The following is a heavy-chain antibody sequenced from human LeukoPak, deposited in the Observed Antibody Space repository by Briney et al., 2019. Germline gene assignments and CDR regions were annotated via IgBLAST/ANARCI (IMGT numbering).Heavy chain of an antibody. CDR3: ARDGRDYYGSGSYYKNGMDV. D-gene: IGHD3-10*01. CDR1: GGSISSGGYY. CDR2: IYYSGST. J-gene: IGHJ6*02. V-gene: IGHV4-31*03. Sequence: SETLSLTCTVSGGSISSGGYYWSWIRQHPGKGLEWIGYIYYSGSTYYNPSLKSRVTISVDTSKNQFSLKLSSVTAADTAVYYCARDGRDYYGSGSYYKNGMDVWGQGTTVTVSS.